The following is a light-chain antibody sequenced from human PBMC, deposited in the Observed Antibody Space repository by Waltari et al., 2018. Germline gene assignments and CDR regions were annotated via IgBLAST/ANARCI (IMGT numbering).Light chain of an antibody. J-gene: IGKJ3*01. Sequence: DIQMTQSPSSLSASVGDRVTITCRASQRISTYLNWYQQKPGKAPNLMIYAASTLQSGVPSRFSGSGSETDFTLTISSLQPEDFATYYCQQSYNAPRTFGLGTKVDIK. V-gene: IGKV1-39*01. CDR2: AAS. CDR3: QQSYNAPRT. CDR1: QRISTY.